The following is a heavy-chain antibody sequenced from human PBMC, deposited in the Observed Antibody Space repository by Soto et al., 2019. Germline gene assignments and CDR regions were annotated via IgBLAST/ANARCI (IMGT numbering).Heavy chain of an antibody. J-gene: IGHJ4*02. CDR2: INHSGST. D-gene: IGHD3-3*01. Sequence: SETLSLTCAVYGGSFSGYYWSWIRQPPGKGLEWIGEINHSGSTNYNPSLKSRVTISVDTSKNQFSLKLSSVTAADTAVYYCARRSSYDFWRGYFDYWGKGTLVTVSS. V-gene: IGHV4-34*01. CDR1: GGSFSGYY. CDR3: ARRSSYDFWRGYFDY.